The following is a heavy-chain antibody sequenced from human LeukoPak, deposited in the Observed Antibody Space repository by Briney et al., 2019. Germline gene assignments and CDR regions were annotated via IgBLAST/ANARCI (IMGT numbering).Heavy chain of an antibody. V-gene: IGHV1-46*01. J-gene: IGHJ4*02. CDR3: ARVSYYYGSGRFYFDY. CDR2: INPSGGST. D-gene: IGHD3-10*01. Sequence: ASVKVSCKASGYTFTSYYMHWVRQAPGQGLEWMGIINPSGGSTSYAQKFQGRVTMTRDTSTSAVYMELSSLRSEDTAVYYCARVSYYYGSGRFYFDYWGQGTLVTVSS. CDR1: GYTFTSYY.